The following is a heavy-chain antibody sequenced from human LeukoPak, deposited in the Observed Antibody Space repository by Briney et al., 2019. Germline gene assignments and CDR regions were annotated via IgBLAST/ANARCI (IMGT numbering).Heavy chain of an antibody. CDR3: AKDVHYYGSGSYLGGFDY. CDR1: RFTFSSYA. V-gene: IGHV3-23*01. D-gene: IGHD3-10*01. Sequence: PGGSLRLSCAASRFTFSSYAMSWVRPAPGKGLEWVSTIRGSGGTTYYADSVKGRITISRDNSKNTLYLQMNSLRAEDTAVYYCAKDVHYYGSGSYLGGFDYWGQGTLVTVSS. CDR2: IRGSGGTT. J-gene: IGHJ4*02.